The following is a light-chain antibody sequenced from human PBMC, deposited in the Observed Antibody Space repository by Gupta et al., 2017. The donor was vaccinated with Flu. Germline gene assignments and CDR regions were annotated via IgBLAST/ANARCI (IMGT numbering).Light chain of an antibody. CDR1: SSDVGGYNY. J-gene: IGLJ2*01. V-gene: IGLV2-8*01. CDR2: EVS. CDR3: SSYAGSNNYVV. Sequence: SSDVGGYNYVPWYQQHPGKAPKLMIYEVSKRPSGVPDRFSGSKSGNTASLTVSGLQAEDEADYYCSSYAGSNNYVVFGGGTKLTVL.